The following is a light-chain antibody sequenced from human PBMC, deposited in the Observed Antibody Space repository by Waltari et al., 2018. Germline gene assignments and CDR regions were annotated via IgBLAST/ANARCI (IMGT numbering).Light chain of an antibody. J-gene: IGKJ1*01. Sequence: EIVLTQSPGILSVSPGERATLSCRASQSVSSNHLAWYQQKTGQAPRLLIYGASSRATGIPDRFGGSGSGTDFTLTISRLEPEDFAVYYCQQYGSSPRTFGQGTKVEIK. CDR2: GAS. CDR3: QQYGSSPRT. CDR1: QSVSSNH. V-gene: IGKV3-20*01.